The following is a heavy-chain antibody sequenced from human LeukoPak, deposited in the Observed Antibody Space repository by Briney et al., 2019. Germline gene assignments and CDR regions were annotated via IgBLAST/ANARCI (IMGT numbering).Heavy chain of an antibody. D-gene: IGHD6-6*01. CDR2: INPNSGAT. CDR3: VRGHEYRSSFDF. CDR1: GYTFTTYY. J-gene: IGHJ4*02. V-gene: IGHV1-2*02. Sequence: GASVKVSCKASGYTFTTYYIYWVRQAPGQGLEWMGWINPNSGATKYAQKFQGRVTMTRDTSISTAYMELSRLLSDDTAVYYCVRGHEYRSSFDFWGQGTLVTVSS.